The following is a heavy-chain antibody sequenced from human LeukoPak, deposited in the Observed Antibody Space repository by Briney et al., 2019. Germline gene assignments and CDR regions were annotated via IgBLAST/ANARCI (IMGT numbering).Heavy chain of an antibody. Sequence: GGSLRLSCAASGFTSGSNWMHWVRQAPGKGPEWVSRIDDDGTDTHYAVSVKGRFTISRDNAKNTLYLQMNSLRGEDTAVYYCARGMLSSAGYHWYYYMDVWGKGAMVTVSS. D-gene: IGHD3-3*01. V-gene: IGHV3-74*01. CDR3: ARGMLSSAGYHWYYYMDV. CDR2: IDDDGTDT. J-gene: IGHJ6*03. CDR1: GFTSGSNW.